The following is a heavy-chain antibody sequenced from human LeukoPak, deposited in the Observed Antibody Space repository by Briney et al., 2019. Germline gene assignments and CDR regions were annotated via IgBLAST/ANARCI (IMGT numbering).Heavy chain of an antibody. CDR2: INHSGST. J-gene: IGHJ5*02. D-gene: IGHD6-6*01. Sequence: SETLSLTCAVYGGSFSGYYWSWTRQPPGKGLEWIGVINHSGSTNYNPSLKSRVTISVDTSKNQFSLKLSSVTAADTAVYYCAGAGEEYSSSSWAKWFDPWGQGTLVTVFS. CDR3: AGAGEEYSSSSWAKWFDP. V-gene: IGHV4-34*01. CDR1: GGSFSGYY.